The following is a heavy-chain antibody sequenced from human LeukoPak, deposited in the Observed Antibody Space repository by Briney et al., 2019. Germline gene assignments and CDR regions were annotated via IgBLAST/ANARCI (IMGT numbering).Heavy chain of an antibody. CDR2: IKQDGSEK. CDR1: GFTFSSSW. D-gene: IGHD2-2*01. V-gene: IGHV3-7*03. CDR3: ARDFLECRRASCLNWFDP. J-gene: IGHJ5*02. Sequence: GGSLRLSCAASGFTFSSSWMSWVRQAPGKGLEWVANIKQDGSEKYYVDSVKGRVTISRDNTKISLYLQINSLRAEDTAVYYCARDFLECRRASCLNWFDPWGQGTLVTVSS.